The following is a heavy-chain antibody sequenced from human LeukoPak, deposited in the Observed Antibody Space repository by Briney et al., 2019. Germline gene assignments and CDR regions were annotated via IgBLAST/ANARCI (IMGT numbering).Heavy chain of an antibody. J-gene: IGHJ5*02. CDR1: GYTFATYW. CDR3: ARRHSYCTSSSCYLYLDT. D-gene: IGHD2-2*01. CDR2: IFPQDSDT. Sequence: GESLRISCHGSGYTFATYWIAWVRQMPGKGLEWMGDIFPQDSDTRYSPSFAGQVTISADKSLSTAFLQWSSLQASDTAIYFCARRHSYCTSSSCYLYLDTWGQGALVTVSS. V-gene: IGHV5-51*01.